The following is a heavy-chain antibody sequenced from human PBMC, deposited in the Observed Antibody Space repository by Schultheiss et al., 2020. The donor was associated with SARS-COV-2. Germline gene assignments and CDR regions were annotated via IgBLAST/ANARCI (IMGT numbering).Heavy chain of an antibody. V-gene: IGHV4-34*01. CDR1: GGSFSGYY. Sequence: SETLSLTCAVYGGSFSGYYWSWIRQHPGKGLEWIGYIYYSGSTYYNPSLKSRITISVDTSKNQFSLKLSSVTAADTAVYYCARDRSQWELLRFDYWGQGTLVTVSS. CDR3: ARDRSQWELLRFDY. J-gene: IGHJ4*02. CDR2: IYYSGST. D-gene: IGHD1-26*01.